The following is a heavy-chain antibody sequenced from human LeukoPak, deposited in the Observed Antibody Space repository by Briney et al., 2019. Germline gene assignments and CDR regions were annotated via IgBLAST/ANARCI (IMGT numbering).Heavy chain of an antibody. V-gene: IGHV7-4-1*02. CDR2: INTNTGNP. CDR3: ARDPLLRAFDI. Sequence: ASVKVSCKASGGTFSSYAISWVRQAPGQGLEWMGWINTNTGNPTYAQGFTGRFVFSLDTSVNTAYLQINSLKAEDTAVYYCARDPLLRAFDIWGQGTMVTVSS. D-gene: IGHD1-26*01. J-gene: IGHJ3*02. CDR1: GGTFSSYA.